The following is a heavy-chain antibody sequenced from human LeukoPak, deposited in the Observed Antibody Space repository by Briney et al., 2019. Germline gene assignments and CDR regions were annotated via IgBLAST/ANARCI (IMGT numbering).Heavy chain of an antibody. J-gene: IGHJ4*02. CDR3: ARDGSGSYDY. CDR1: GYSISSGYY. CDR2: IYHSGST. Sequence: SETLSLTCTVSGYSISSGYYWGWIRQPPGEGLEWIGSIYHSGSTYYNPSLKSRVTISVDTSKNQFSLKLSSVTAADTAVYYCARDGSGSYDYWGQGTLVTVSS. V-gene: IGHV4-38-2*02. D-gene: IGHD1-26*01.